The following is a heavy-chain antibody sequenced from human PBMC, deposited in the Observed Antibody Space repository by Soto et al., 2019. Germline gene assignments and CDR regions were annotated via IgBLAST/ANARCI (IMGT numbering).Heavy chain of an antibody. CDR2: IYYSGST. CDR1: GGSISSSSYY. V-gene: IGHV4-39*01. Sequence: QLQLQESGPGLVKPSETLSLTCTVSGGSISSSSYYWGWIRQPPGKGLEWIGSIYYSGSTYYNPSLKSRVTISVDTSKNQFSLKLSSVTASDTAVYYCARSAVAAHQGGVDYWGQGTLVTVSS. J-gene: IGHJ4*02. D-gene: IGHD6-19*01. CDR3: ARSAVAAHQGGVDY.